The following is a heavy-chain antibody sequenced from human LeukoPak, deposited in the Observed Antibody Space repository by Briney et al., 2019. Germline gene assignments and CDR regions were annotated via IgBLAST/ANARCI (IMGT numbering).Heavy chain of an antibody. CDR2: MDPTGSQK. D-gene: IGHD1-1*01. CDR3: AIWTSRNY. J-gene: IGHJ4*02. V-gene: IGHV3-7*01. Sequence: GGSLRLSCADSQYTFNGSWLNWVRQAPGRGLEWVSDMDPTGSQKRYVESVRGRFTTSQDNPGASLYLDMHSLRAEDTAIYYCAIWTSRNYWGQGTLVTVSA. CDR1: QYTFNGSW.